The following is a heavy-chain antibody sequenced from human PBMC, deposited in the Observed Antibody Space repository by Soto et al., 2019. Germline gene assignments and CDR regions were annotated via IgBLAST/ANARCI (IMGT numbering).Heavy chain of an antibody. Sequence: VQLVESGGGLVQPGGSLRLSCAGSGFTFSNYWMHWVRQAPGKGLEWVSRIDHDGPTDYADSVRGRFTISRDNAENTLYLQMNSLRPEDTAVYYCGRDSHGDYWGQGTLVTVSS. CDR1: GFTFSNYW. CDR2: IDHDGPT. V-gene: IGHV3-74*01. J-gene: IGHJ4*02. CDR3: GRDSHGDY.